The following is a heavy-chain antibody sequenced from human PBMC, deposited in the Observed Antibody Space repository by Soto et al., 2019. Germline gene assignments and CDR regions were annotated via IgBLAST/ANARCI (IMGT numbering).Heavy chain of an antibody. CDR3: ARVRGGGNFPYYFDY. D-gene: IGHD4-4*01. CDR1: GFTVSSNY. Sequence: EVQLVESGGGLVQPGGSLRLSCAASGFTVSSNYMSWVRQAPGKGLEWVSVIYSGGSTYYADSVKGRFTISRDNSKNTLYLQRNSLRAKDTAVYYCARVRGGGNFPYYFDYWGQGTLVTVSS. V-gene: IGHV3-66*01. J-gene: IGHJ4*02. CDR2: IYSGGST.